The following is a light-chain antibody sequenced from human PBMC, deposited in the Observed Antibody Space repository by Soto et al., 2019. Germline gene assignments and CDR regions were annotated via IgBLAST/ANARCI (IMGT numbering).Light chain of an antibody. V-gene: IGLV1-40*01. J-gene: IGLJ1*01. Sequence: QSVLTQPASVSGAPGQRVTISCTGSSSNIGAGYDVHWYQQLPGTAPKLLVYGNSNRPSGVPDRFSGSKSGTSASLAITGLQAEDEPDYYCPSLEVFGTGTKVTVL. CDR2: GNS. CDR1: SSNIGAGYD. CDR3: PSLEV.